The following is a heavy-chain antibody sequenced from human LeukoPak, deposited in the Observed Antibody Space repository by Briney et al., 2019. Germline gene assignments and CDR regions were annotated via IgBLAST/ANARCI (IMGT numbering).Heavy chain of an antibody. D-gene: IGHD2-15*01. J-gene: IGHJ5*02. V-gene: IGHV4-34*01. Sequence: SETLSLTCAVYGGSSSGYYWSWIRQPPGKGLEWIGEINHSGSTNYNPSLKSRVTISVDTSKNKFSLKLSSVTAADTAVYYCARDLVVLAATGWFDPWGQGTLVTVSS. CDR1: GGSSSGYY. CDR3: ARDLVVLAATGWFDP. CDR2: INHSGST.